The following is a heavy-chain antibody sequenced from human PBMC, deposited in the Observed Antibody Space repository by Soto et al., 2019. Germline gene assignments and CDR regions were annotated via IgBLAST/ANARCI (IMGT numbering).Heavy chain of an antibody. D-gene: IGHD7-27*01. V-gene: IGHV1-8*01. J-gene: IGHJ3*02. CDR1: GYGFTNYD. Sequence: QVQLVQSGAEVQRPGASVKVSCKASGYGFTNYDFNWVRQATGQGLAWIGWMNPNNGDTGYAQKFRGRVTMTRDTSISTAYMELCSLRSEDTAVYYCARGGEYFFDTTGDEAFDIWCQGTMVIVSS. CDR2: MNPNNGDT. CDR3: ARGGEYFFDTTGDEAFDI.